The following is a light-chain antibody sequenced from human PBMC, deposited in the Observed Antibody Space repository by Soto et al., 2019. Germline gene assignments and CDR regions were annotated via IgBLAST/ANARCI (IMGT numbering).Light chain of an antibody. CDR2: LEGSGNY. J-gene: IGLJ2*01. CDR3: ESWGSKTRV. CDR1: TGPSSYI. V-gene: IGLV4-60*02. Sequence: QLVLTQSSSASASLGSSVTLTCTLSTGPSSYIIASHQQQPGKAPPSLMKLEGSGNYNKGSGVPDRFSGSSSGADCYLIFSILQLEDEADYYCESWGSKTRVFGGGTKLTVL.